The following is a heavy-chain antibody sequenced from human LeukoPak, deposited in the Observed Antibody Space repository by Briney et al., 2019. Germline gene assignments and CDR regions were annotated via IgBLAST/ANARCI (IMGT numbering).Heavy chain of an antibody. Sequence: GRSLRLSCAASGFTFSSYAMHWVRQAPGKGLEWVAVISYDGSNKYYADSVKGRFTISRDNSKNTLYLQMNSLRAEDTAVYYCARGGSWKYWGQGTLVTVSS. CDR3: ARGGSWKY. CDR1: GFTFSSYA. CDR2: ISYDGSNK. V-gene: IGHV3-30-3*01. D-gene: IGHD3-16*01. J-gene: IGHJ4*02.